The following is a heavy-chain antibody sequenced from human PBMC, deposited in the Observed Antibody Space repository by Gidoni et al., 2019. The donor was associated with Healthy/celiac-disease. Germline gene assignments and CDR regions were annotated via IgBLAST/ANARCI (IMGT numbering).Heavy chain of an antibody. J-gene: IGHJ6*02. CDR3: ARGSLLSAYYYYGMDV. CDR2: ISSSSSTI. CDR1: GFTFSSYS. Sequence: EVQLVESGGGLVQPGGSLRLSCAASGFTFSSYSMNWVRQAPGKGLEWVSYISSSSSTIYYADSVKGRFTISRDNAKNSLYLQMNSLRDEDTAVYYCARGSLLSAYYYYGMDVWGQGTTVTVSS. V-gene: IGHV3-48*02.